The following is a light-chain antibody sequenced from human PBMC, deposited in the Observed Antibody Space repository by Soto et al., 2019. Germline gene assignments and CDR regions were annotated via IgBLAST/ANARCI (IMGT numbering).Light chain of an antibody. CDR1: QTVRTY. J-gene: IGKJ1*01. CDR2: ATS. V-gene: IGKV1-39*01. CDR3: QQNYTSPRT. Sequence: DTQMTQSPSSLSASVGDRISITCRASQTVRTYLNLYQQKPGKAPTLLIFATSTIQRGVPSRFSGSGSGTEFTLTINRLQPGDFAHYYCQQNYTSPRTFGQGTKVAIK.